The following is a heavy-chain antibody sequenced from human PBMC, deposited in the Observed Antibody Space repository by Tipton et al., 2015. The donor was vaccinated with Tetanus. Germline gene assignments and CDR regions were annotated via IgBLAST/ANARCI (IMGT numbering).Heavy chain of an antibody. D-gene: IGHD3-22*01. Sequence: SLRLSCTASGFTFSNHIMNWVRRAPGKGLEWVASISSTSIYMYYADSVKGRLTISRDNAKNSLYLQMNSLRAEDTAVYFCARVRFDGSGYYYGAIDAWGQGTLVTVSS. V-gene: IGHV3-21*01. CDR1: GFTFSNHI. CDR3: ARVRFDGSGYYYGAIDA. J-gene: IGHJ5*02. CDR2: ISSTSIYM.